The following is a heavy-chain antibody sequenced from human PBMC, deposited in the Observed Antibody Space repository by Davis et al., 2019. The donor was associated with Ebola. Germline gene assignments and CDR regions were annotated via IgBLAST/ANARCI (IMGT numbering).Heavy chain of an antibody. J-gene: IGHJ4*02. CDR1: GYSISSGYY. CDR3: ARTPGQLLWGNFDY. Sequence: PSETLSLTCTVSGYSISSGYYWGWIRQPPGKGLEWIGSIYYSGSTYYNPSLKSRVTISVDTSKNQFSLKLSSVTAADTAVYYCARTPGQLLWGNFDYWGQGTLVTVSS. D-gene: IGHD2-2*01. V-gene: IGHV4-38-2*02. CDR2: IYYSGST.